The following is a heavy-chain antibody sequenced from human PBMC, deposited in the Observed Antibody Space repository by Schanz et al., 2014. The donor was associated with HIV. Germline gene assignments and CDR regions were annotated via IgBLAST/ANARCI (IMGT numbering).Heavy chain of an antibody. D-gene: IGHD1-20*01. Sequence: VQLVESGGGVVQPGRSLRLSCAASGFAFSNYGMHWARQAPGKGLEWVSTISGGGGDRYYADSVKGRFAISRDNSKDTLYLHMNNLRAEDTAVYYCAKSLPIETATITYFDYWGQGTLVTVSS. J-gene: IGHJ4*02. CDR3: AKSLPIETATITYFDY. CDR2: ISGGGGDR. V-gene: IGHV3-23*04. CDR1: GFAFSNYG.